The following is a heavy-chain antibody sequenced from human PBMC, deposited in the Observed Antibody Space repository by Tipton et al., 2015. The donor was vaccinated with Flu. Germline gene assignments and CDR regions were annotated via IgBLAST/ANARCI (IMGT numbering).Heavy chain of an antibody. D-gene: IGHD4-11*01. V-gene: IGHV4-38-2*01. CDR3: ARRDYSNYVSDPKSWFDP. J-gene: IGHJ5*02. CDR1: GDSMGSRYY. CDR2: IHRAGNT. Sequence: TLSLTCSVSGDSMGSRYYWGWIRQAPGKGLEWIANIHRAGNTYYNPSLKSRVTLSVDTSNNQFSLKLSSVTAADTAVYYGARRDYSNYVSDPKSWFDPWGQGILVTVSS.